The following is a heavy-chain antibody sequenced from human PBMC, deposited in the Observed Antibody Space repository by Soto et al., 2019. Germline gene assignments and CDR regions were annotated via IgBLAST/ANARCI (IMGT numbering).Heavy chain of an antibody. CDR3: ARSVFP. J-gene: IGHJ5*02. CDR1: GGSFSGYY. V-gene: IGHV4-34*09. Sequence: SETLSLTCAVHGGSFSGYYWDWIRQHPGKGLEWIGYIYYSKSTYYNPSLKSRVTISLDTSKNQFSLKLTSVTAADTAVYYCARSVFPWGQGTLVTVSS. CDR2: IYYSKST.